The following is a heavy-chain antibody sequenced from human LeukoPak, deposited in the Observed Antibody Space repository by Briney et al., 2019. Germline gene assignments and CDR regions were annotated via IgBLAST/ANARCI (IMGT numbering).Heavy chain of an antibody. CDR2: INWNSDRI. CDR3: ARASYYYDTSGLGAFDV. CDR1: GFIFGDYG. D-gene: IGHD3-22*01. Sequence: PGRSLRLSCAASGFIFGDYGMYWVRHAPGKGLEWASGINWNSDRIGYADSVKGRFTISRDNAKNSLYMQMNSVRAEDTALYYCARASYYYDTSGLGAFDVWGQGTTVIVSS. V-gene: IGHV3-9*01. J-gene: IGHJ3*01.